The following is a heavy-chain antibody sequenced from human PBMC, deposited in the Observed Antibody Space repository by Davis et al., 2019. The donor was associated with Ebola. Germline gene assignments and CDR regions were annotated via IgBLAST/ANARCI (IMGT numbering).Heavy chain of an antibody. Sequence: GSLRLSCAASGFTFSSYAMHWIRQPPGKGLEWIGSIYYSGSTYYNPSLKSRVTISVDTSKNQFSLKLSSVTAADTAVYYCARHVVVPEYGMDVWGQGTTVTVSS. CDR1: GFTFSSYA. CDR3: ARHVVVPEYGMDV. V-gene: IGHV4-39*01. J-gene: IGHJ6*02. CDR2: IYYSGST. D-gene: IGHD2-2*01.